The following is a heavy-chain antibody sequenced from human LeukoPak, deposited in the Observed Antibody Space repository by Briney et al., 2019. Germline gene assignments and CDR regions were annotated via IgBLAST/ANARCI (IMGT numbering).Heavy chain of an antibody. CDR2: SNPNSSGT. V-gene: IGHV1-2*02. CDR3: ARGLNVQLARGGDY. J-gene: IGHJ4*02. CDR1: GYTFTGDY. Sequence: GASVKVSCKASGYTFTGDYMHWVRQAPGQGLGWMGWSNPNSSGTNYAQKFQGRVNMHRERSISTAYMELSRLRYDDTAVYYCARGLNVQLARGGDYWGQGTLVTVSS. D-gene: IGHD6-6*01.